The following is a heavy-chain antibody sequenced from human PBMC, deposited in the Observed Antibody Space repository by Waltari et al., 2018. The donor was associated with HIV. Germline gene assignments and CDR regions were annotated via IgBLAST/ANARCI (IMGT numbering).Heavy chain of an antibody. CDR2: ISSSGSTI. D-gene: IGHD4-17*01. V-gene: IGHV3-48*03. CDR3: ARERDGGAVDY. J-gene: IGHJ4*02. CDR1: GFTFSGFE. Sequence: EVRLVESGGGLVQPGGPLRLSCAASGFTFSGFELNWFRQAPGKGLEWVSYISSSGSTIYYADSVKGRFTISRDNAKNSLYLQMNSLRAEDTALYYCARERDGGAVDYWGQGTLVTVSS.